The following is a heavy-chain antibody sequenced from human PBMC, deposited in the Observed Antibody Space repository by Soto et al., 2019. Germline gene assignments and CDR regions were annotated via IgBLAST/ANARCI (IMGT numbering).Heavy chain of an antibody. D-gene: IGHD1-26*01. Sequence: GGSLRLSCAASGFTFSSYDMHWVRQATGKGLEWVSAIGTAGDTYYPGSVKGRFTISRDNAKNSLSLQMNSLRAEDTAVYYCANLAKNYYHYMDVWGKGTTVTVSS. J-gene: IGHJ6*03. CDR3: ANLAKNYYHYMDV. CDR1: GFTFSSYD. CDR2: IGTAGDT. V-gene: IGHV3-13*01.